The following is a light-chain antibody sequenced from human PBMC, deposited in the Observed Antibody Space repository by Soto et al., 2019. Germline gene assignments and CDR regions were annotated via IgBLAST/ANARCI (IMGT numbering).Light chain of an antibody. CDR1: SSDVGGYNY. Sequence: QSALTQPASVSGSPGQSITISCTGTSSDVGGYNYVSWYQQHPGKAPKLMIYDVSNRPSGISNRFSGSKSANTASLTISGLQDEDEAEYDCSSYTSSSTLAVFGTGIKVTVL. J-gene: IGLJ1*01. CDR3: SSYTSSSTLAV. V-gene: IGLV2-14*01. CDR2: DVS.